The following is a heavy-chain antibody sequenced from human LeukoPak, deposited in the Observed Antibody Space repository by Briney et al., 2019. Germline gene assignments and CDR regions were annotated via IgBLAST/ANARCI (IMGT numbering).Heavy chain of an antibody. CDR3: ARRSRGYCSSTSCFFDS. CDR1: GYSFTSYW. Sequence: GESLKISCKGSGYSFTSYWIAWARQMPGKGLEWMGIIYPGDSDTRNSPSFQGQVTISADKSISTAYLQWSSLKAADTAMYYCARRSRGYCSSTSCFFDSWGQGTLVTVSS. D-gene: IGHD2-2*01. J-gene: IGHJ4*02. CDR2: IYPGDSDT. V-gene: IGHV5-51*01.